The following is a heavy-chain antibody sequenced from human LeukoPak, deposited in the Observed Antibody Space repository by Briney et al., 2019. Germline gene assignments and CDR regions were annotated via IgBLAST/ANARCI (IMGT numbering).Heavy chain of an antibody. V-gene: IGHV1-2*02. J-gene: IGHJ4*02. CDR3: ARTYCSSTSCHPYFDY. CDR2: INPNSGGT. CDR1: GYTFTGDY. D-gene: IGHD2-2*01. Sequence: ASVKVSCKASGYTFTGDYMHWVRQAPGQGLEWMGWINPNSGGTNYAQKFQGRVTMTRDTSISTAYMEPSRLRSDDTAVYYCARTYCSSTSCHPYFDYWGQGTLVTVSS.